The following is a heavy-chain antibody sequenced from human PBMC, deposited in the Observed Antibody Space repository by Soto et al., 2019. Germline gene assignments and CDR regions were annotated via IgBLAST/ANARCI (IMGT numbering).Heavy chain of an antibody. CDR3: ARDRDNSNWPNFDY. D-gene: IGHD6-13*01. CDR1: GGTFSIYT. V-gene: IGHV1-69*02. J-gene: IGHJ4*02. CDR2: FIPIFDVT. Sequence: QVQLVQSGSEVKKPGSSVKVSCKASGGTFSIYTISWVRQAPGQGLEWMGRFIPIFDVTSYAQRFQGRVTITADKTSTTAYMELSSLRSEDTAVYYCARDRDNSNWPNFDYWGQGTLVTVSS.